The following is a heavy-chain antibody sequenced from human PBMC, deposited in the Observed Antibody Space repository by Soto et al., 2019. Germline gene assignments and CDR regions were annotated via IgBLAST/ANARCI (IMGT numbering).Heavy chain of an antibody. J-gene: IGHJ4*02. CDR1: GFTFSNYV. Sequence: EVHMLDSGGGLVQPGGSLRLSCAASGFTFSNYVMSWVRQAPGKGLEWVSSISGSGDNTYYADSVKGRFTISRDNSKNTLFLQMNCLRAEDTDGYYCAKLTLVLALGFDDWAQGTLVTVSS. V-gene: IGHV3-23*01. D-gene: IGHD3-10*01. CDR3: AKLTLVLALGFDD. CDR2: ISGSGDNT.